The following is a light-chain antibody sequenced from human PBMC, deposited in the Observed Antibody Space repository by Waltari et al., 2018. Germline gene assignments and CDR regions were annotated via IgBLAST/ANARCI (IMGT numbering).Light chain of an antibody. CDR3: MQALQTPIT. V-gene: IGKV2-28*01. CDR2: LGS. Sequence: DIVMTQSPLSLPVTPGEPASISCRSSQSLLQGSGNNYLDWYVQKPGQSPQRLISLGSHRASGVPDRFSGSGSGTDFTLKISRVEAEDVGIYYCMQALQTPITFGQGTRLEIK. J-gene: IGKJ5*01. CDR1: QSLLQGSGNNY.